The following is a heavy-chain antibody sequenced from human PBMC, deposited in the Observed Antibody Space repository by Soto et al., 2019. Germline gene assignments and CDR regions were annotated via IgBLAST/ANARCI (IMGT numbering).Heavy chain of an antibody. Sequence: PSETLSLTCTVSGGSVSSGSYYWSWIRQPPGKGLEWIGYIYYSGSTNYNPSLKSRVTISVDTSKKQFSLKLSSVPAADTAVYYCARATSSGDSWGQGTLVTVS. CDR3: ARATSSGDS. J-gene: IGHJ5*01. V-gene: IGHV4-61*01. D-gene: IGHD6-19*01. CDR1: GGSVSSGSYY. CDR2: IYYSGST.